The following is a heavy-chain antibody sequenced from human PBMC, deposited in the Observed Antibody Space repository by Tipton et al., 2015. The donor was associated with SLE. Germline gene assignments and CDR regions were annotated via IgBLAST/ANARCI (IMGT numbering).Heavy chain of an antibody. CDR1: GFTFSSYE. CDR3: ASEIVATILFDY. J-gene: IGHJ4*02. Sequence: SLRLSCAASGFTFSSYEMNWVRQAPGKGLEWVSYISSSGSTIYYAASVKGRFTISRDNAKNSLYLQMNSLRAEDTAVYYCASEIVATILFDYWGQGTLVTVSS. D-gene: IGHD5-12*01. CDR2: ISSSGSTI. V-gene: IGHV3-48*03.